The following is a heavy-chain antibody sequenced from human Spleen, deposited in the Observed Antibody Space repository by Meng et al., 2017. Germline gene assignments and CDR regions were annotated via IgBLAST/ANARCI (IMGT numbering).Heavy chain of an antibody. V-gene: IGHV1-69*13. CDR2: IIPIFGTA. CDR3: ARRGESTQSGGYYYGMDV. J-gene: IGHJ6*02. Sequence: SAKVSCKASGGTFSSYAISWVRQAPGQGLEWMGGIIPIFGTANYAQKFQGRVTITADESTSTAYMELSSLRSEDTAVYYCARRGESTQSGGYYYGMDVWGQGTTVTVSS. D-gene: IGHD3-16*01. CDR1: GGTFSSYA.